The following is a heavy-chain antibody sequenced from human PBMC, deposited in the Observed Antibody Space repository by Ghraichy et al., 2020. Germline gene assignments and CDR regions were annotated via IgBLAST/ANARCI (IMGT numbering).Heavy chain of an antibody. V-gene: IGHV3-53*01. Sequence: GGSLRLSCAASGFTVSSNYMSWVRQAPGKGLEWVSVIYSGGSTYYADSVKGRFTISRDNSKNTLYLQMNSLRAEDTAVYYCARLVDIVATMDWGQGTLVTVSS. J-gene: IGHJ4*02. CDR2: IYSGGST. CDR1: GFTVSSNY. CDR3: ARLVDIVATMD. D-gene: IGHD5-12*01.